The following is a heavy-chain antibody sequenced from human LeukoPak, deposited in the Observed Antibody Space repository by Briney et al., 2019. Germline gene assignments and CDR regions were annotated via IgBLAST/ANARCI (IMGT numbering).Heavy chain of an antibody. V-gene: IGHV3-74*01. CDR1: GYTLSSYW. CDR2: IASDGSST. CDR3: ARGRPHGNDY. D-gene: IGHD4-23*01. Sequence: GGCLRLSCAASGYTLSSYWQNWVRKAPGKGLVWVSRIASDGSSTTYADSVKGRFSISRDNAKNTLYLQMNSLRVEDTAVYYCARGRPHGNDYWGQGTLVTVSS. J-gene: IGHJ4*02.